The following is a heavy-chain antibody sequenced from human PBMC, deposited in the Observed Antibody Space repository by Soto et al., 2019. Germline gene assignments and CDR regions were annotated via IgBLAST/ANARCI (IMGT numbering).Heavy chain of an antibody. V-gene: IGHV5-10-1*01. CDR1: GYSFTSYW. CDR2: IDPSDSYT. J-gene: IGHJ6*02. CDR3: ARHSDELTIYQDLYYYGMDV. Sequence: PGESLKISCKGSGYSFTSYWISWVRQMPGKGLEWMGRIDPSDSYTNYSPSFQGHVTISADKSISTAYLQWSSLKASDTAMYYCARHSDELTIYQDLYYYGMDVWGQGTTVTVSS. D-gene: IGHD2-2*02.